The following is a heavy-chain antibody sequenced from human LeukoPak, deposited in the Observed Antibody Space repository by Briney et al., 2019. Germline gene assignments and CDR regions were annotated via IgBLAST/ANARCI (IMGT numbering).Heavy chain of an antibody. D-gene: IGHD6-13*01. CDR1: GFTVSSNY. CDR2: IYSGGST. J-gene: IGHJ3*02. V-gene: IGHV3-66*01. CDR3: ARESLVRDAFDI. Sequence: SGGSLRLSCAASGFTVSSNYMSWVRQAPGKGLEWVSVIYSGGSTYYADSVKGRFTISRDNSKNTLYLQMNSLRAEDTAVYYCARESLVRDAFDIWGQGTMVTVSP.